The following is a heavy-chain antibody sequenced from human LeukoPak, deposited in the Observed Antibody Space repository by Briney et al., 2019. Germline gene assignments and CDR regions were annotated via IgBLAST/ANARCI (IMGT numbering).Heavy chain of an antibody. CDR1: GGSISGYY. CDR2: IYYSGIT. J-gene: IGHJ3*02. Sequence: SETLSLTCTVSGGSISGYYWSWIRQPPGKGLEWIAYIYYSGITDYNPSLQSRVIISVDTSKNQSSLKLSSVTAAATAVYSCARDRTGYADSFDMWGQGTEVTVS. CDR3: ARDRTGYADSFDM. D-gene: IGHD3-9*01. V-gene: IGHV4-59*01.